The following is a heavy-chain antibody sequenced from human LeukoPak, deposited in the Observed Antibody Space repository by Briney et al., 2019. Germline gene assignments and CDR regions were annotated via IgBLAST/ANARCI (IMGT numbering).Heavy chain of an antibody. CDR3: ARGVAGQSYYYYYYMDV. D-gene: IGHD6-19*01. V-gene: IGHV1-46*01. CDR1: GYTFTSYY. CDR2: INPSGGST. Sequence: GASVKVSCKASGYTFTSYYMHWVRQAPGQGLEWMGIINPSGGSTSYAQKFQGRVTMTRDMSTSTVYMELSSLRSEDTAVYYCARGVAGQSYYYYYYMDVWGKGTTVTVSS. J-gene: IGHJ6*03.